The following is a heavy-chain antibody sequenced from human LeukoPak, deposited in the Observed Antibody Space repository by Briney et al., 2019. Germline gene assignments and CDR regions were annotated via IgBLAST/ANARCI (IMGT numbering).Heavy chain of an antibody. D-gene: IGHD3-10*01. CDR1: GFTFSSYA. J-gene: IGHJ4*02. V-gene: IGHV3-23*01. CDR3: AKGLWFGELYLDY. CDR2: ISGSGGST. Sequence: PGGSLRLSCAASGFTFSSYAMSWVHQAPGKGLEWVSAISGSGGSTYYADSVKGRFTISRDNSKNTLYLQMNSLRAEDTAVYYCAKGLWFGELYLDYWGQGTLVTVSS.